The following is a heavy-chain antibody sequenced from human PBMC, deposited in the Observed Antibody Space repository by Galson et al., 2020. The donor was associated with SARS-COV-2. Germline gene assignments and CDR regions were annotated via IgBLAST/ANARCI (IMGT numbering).Heavy chain of an antibody. CDR2: ISHSGGT. Sequence: SETLSLTCAVSGTSISSGSYSWNWIRQPPGKGLEWIGYISHSGGTYYNPSHKSRVTISGYRSKNQFPLRLSSVTAADTAVYYCARLHDGVYAPEAFDFWGQGTMVTVSS. J-gene: IGHJ3*01. D-gene: IGHD2-8*01. CDR3: ARLHDGVYAPEAFDF. V-gene: IGHV4-30-2*01. CDR1: GTSISSGSYS.